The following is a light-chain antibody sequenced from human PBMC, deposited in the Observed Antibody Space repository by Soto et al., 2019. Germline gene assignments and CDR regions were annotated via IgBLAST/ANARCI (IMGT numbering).Light chain of an antibody. J-gene: IGKJ1*01. V-gene: IGKV3-15*01. CDR2: GAS. Sequence: VMTQSPGTLSVSPGERATLSCRASQSVDTNLAWYQQKPGQAPRLLISGASTRATGVSARFSGSGSETEFTLTISSLQSEDFAVYYCQQYQYWPPRTFGQGTKV. CDR3: QQYQYWPPRT. CDR1: QSVDTN.